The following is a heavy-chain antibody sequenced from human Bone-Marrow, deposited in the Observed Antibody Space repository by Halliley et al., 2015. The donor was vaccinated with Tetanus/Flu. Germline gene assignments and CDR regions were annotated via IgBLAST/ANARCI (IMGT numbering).Heavy chain of an antibody. CDR3: AKSAGWLRDSATPRVNWFDP. D-gene: IGHD2-15*01. J-gene: IGHJ5*02. CDR1: GFAFGTYA. CDR2: ISGSGDGT. V-gene: IGHV3-23*01. Sequence: GSLRLSCAAAGFAFGTYAMNWVRQAPGTGLEWVSSISGSGDGTYYADSVKGRFTISRDNSKNTLLLQMNSLRAEDTAIYYCAKSAGWLRDSATPRVNWFDPWGQGTLVTVSS.